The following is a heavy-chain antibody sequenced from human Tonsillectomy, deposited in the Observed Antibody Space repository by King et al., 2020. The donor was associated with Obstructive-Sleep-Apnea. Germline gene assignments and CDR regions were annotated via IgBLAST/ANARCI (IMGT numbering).Heavy chain of an antibody. Sequence: QLQESGPGLMKPSETLSVSCTVSCDYISSYYWSLIRQSPGKGMEWIGYIYDSGSTNYTPSLKSRVTFTLDTPKNQFSLNLRSVTAADTAVYFCARVYYDSSGDAFDVWGQGTKVTVSS. D-gene: IGHD3-22*01. CDR3: ARVYYDSSGDAFDV. CDR2: IYDSGST. J-gene: IGHJ3*01. V-gene: IGHV4-59*01. CDR1: CDYISSYY.